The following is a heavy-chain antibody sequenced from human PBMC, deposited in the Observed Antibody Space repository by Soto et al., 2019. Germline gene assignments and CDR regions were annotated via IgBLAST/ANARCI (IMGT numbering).Heavy chain of an antibody. CDR1: GYTFTSYY. CDR2: INPSGGST. J-gene: IGHJ4*02. V-gene: IGHV1-46*01. D-gene: IGHD6-13*01. CDR3: ARLSWPDSSRGVRPLDY. Sequence: GASVKVSCKASGYTFTSYYMHWVRQAPGQGLEWMGIINPSGGSTSYAQKFQGRVTMTRDTSTSTVYMELSSLRSEDTAVYYCARLSWPDSSRGVRPLDYWGQGTLVTVSS.